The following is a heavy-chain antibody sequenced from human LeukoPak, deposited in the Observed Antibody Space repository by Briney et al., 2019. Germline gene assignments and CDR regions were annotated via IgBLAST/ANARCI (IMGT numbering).Heavy chain of an antibody. D-gene: IGHD2-15*01. CDR3: AREGRSSTPGY. CDR1: GGSISNSY. V-gene: IGHV4-4*07. Sequence: SETLSLTCTVSGGSISNSYWCWVRQPAGKGQEWIGRISASGNTDYNPSLKGRVTMSVETSKNQFSLRLTPVTAADTAVYYCAREGRSSTPGYWGQGTLVTVSS. CDR2: ISASGNT. J-gene: IGHJ4*02.